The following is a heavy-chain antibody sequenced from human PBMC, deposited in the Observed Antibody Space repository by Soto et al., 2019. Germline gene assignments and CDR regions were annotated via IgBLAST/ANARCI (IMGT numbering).Heavy chain of an antibody. CDR1: GFTFSSYA. CDR2: ISGSGGST. CDR3: EKDIWGIDEDDPDYYYYYGMDV. J-gene: IGHJ6*02. D-gene: IGHD6-13*01. Sequence: GWSLRLSCAASGFTFSSYAMSWVRHAPGKGLEWVSAISGSGGSTYYADSVKGRFTISRDNSKNTLYLQMNSLRAEDTAVYYYEKDIWGIDEDDPDYYYYYGMDVWVQGTTVTVSS. V-gene: IGHV3-23*01.